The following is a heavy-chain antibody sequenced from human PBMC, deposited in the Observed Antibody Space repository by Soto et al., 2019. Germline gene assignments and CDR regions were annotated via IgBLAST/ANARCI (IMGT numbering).Heavy chain of an antibody. Sequence: GGSLRLSCAASGFTLSSYGMHWVRKTPGKGLEWVAVISYDGSNKYYADSVKGRFTISRDNSKNTLYLQMNSLRAEDTAVYYCAKDRAVHYYYGMDVWGQGTTVTVSS. CDR2: ISYDGSNK. D-gene: IGHD6-19*01. J-gene: IGHJ6*02. CDR3: AKDRAVHYYYGMDV. V-gene: IGHV3-30*18. CDR1: GFTLSSYG.